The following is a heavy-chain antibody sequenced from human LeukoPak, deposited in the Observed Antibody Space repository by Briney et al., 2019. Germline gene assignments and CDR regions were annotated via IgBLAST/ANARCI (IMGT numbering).Heavy chain of an antibody. D-gene: IGHD3-22*01. CDR2: ISAYNGNT. J-gene: IGHJ4*02. CDR1: GYTFTSYG. Sequence: GASVKVSCTASGYTFTSYGISWVRQAPGQGLEWMGWISAYNGNTNYAQKLQGRVTMTTDTSTSTAYMELRSLRSDDTAVYYCARSLSYYYDSSGGFNFDYWGQGTLVTVSS. CDR3: ARSLSYYYDSSGGFNFDY. V-gene: IGHV1-18*01.